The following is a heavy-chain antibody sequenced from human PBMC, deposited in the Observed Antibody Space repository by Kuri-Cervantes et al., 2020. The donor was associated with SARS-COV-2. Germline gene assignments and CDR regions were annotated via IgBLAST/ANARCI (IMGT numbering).Heavy chain of an antibody. CDR1: GYTFTSYA. CDR3: ASSNPPTDYGGNSGPDAFDI. Sequence: ASVKVSCKASGYTFTSYAMHWVRQAPGQRLEWMGWINAGNGNTKYSQKFQGRVTITRDTSASTAYMELSSLRSEDTAVYYCASSNPPTDYGGNSGPDAFDIWGQGTMVTVSS. CDR2: INAGNGNT. D-gene: IGHD4-23*01. J-gene: IGHJ3*02. V-gene: IGHV1-3*01.